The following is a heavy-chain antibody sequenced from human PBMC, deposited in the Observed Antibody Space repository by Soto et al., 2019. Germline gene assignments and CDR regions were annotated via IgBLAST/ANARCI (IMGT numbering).Heavy chain of an antibody. V-gene: IGHV4-34*01. D-gene: IGHD6-19*01. CDR2: INHSGST. J-gene: IGHJ4*02. Sequence: SETLSLTCAAYGGSFSGYYWSWIRQPPGKGLEWIGEINHSGSTNYNPSLKSRVTISVDTSKNQFSLKLSSVTAADTAVYYCARVGSGWYDYWGQGTLVTVSS. CDR1: GGSFSGYY. CDR3: ARVGSGWYDY.